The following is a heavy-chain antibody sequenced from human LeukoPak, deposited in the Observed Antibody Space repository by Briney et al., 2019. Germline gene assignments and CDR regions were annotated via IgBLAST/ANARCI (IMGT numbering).Heavy chain of an antibody. CDR1: GFTFSSYA. CDR2: ISYDGSNK. V-gene: IGHV3-30-3*01. Sequence: GRSLRLSCAASGFTFSSYAMHWVRQAPGKGLEWVAVISYDGSNKYYADSVKGRFPISRDNSKNTLYLQMNSLRAEDTAVYYCATTPRDGYNYAFDYWGQGTLVTVSS. D-gene: IGHD5-24*01. J-gene: IGHJ4*02. CDR3: ATTPRDGYNYAFDY.